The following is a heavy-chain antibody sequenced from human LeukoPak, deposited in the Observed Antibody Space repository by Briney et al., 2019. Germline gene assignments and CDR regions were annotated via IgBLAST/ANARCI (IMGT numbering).Heavy chain of an antibody. D-gene: IGHD3-9*01. J-gene: IGHJ4*02. CDR2: IYYSGTT. Sequence: SETLSLTCTVSGGSINRGFYYWGWIRQPPGKGLAWIGSIYYSGTTYYNPSLKSRVTISVDTSRNQFSLQLTSVTVADTAVYFCARHRPSSTMTGIALWGQGTLVTVSS. CDR3: ARHRPSSTMTGIAL. V-gene: IGHV4-39*01. CDR1: GGSINRGFYY.